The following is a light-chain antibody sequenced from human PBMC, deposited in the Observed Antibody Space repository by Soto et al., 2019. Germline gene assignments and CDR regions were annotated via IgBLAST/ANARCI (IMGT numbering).Light chain of an antibody. V-gene: IGLV2-23*03. Sequence: QSALTQPASVSGSPGQSITISCTGTSSDVGTYNLVSWYQQHPGKAPKLMIYEGSKRPSWVSNRFSGSKSGNTASLTISGLQAEDEADYYCGSYAGISTFVVFGGGTKVTVL. CDR1: SSDVGTYNL. J-gene: IGLJ2*01. CDR2: EGS. CDR3: GSYAGISTFVV.